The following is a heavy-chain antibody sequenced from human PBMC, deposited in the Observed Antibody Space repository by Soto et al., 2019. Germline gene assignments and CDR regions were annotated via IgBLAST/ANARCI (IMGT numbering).Heavy chain of an antibody. CDR2: INHSGST. J-gene: IGHJ4*02. Sequence: SETLSLTCAVYGGSFSGYYWSWIRQPPGEGLEWIGEINHSGSTNYNPSLKSRVTISVDTSKNQFSLKLSSVTAADTAVYYCARVTAILDYWGQGTLVTVSS. D-gene: IGHD2-21*02. V-gene: IGHV4-34*01. CDR3: ARVTAILDY. CDR1: GGSFSGYY.